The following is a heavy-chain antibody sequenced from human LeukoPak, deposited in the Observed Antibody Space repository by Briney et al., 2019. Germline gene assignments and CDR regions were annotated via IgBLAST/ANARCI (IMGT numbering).Heavy chain of an antibody. V-gene: IGHV3-53*01. CDR2: IYSGGST. Sequence: PGGSLRPPCAASGFPVSSNYMSWVRQAPGQGLEWVSVIYSGGSTYYAASVKGRFTISRDNSKNTLYLQMTSLRAEDTAVYYCARDGGSSSWYFDCWGQGTLVTVSS. CDR1: GFPVSSNY. J-gene: IGHJ4*02. CDR3: ARDGGSSSWYFDC. D-gene: IGHD6-13*01.